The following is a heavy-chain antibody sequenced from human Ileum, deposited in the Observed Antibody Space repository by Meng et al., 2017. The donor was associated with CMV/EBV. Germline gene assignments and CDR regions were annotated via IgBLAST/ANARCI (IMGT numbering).Heavy chain of an antibody. Sequence: GESLKISCAASGFTFSNYWMTWVRQAPGKGLEWVANMKQDGSEKYCVDSVKGRFSISRDNARSSLYLQMNSLRVEDTAVYYCARVGIPSKAIPDYWGQGTLVTVSS. CDR2: MKQDGSEK. V-gene: IGHV3-7*01. CDR3: ARVGIPSKAIPDY. CDR1: GFTFSNYW. J-gene: IGHJ4*02. D-gene: IGHD4-11*01.